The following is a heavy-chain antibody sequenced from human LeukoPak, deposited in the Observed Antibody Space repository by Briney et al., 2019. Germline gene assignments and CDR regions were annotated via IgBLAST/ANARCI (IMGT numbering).Heavy chain of an antibody. Sequence: GSLRLSCAASGFTFSRDSMNWVRQAPGKGLEWISYISHDSAIIYYADSVRGRPTISRDNAKNSLYLQMHSLGAEDTAVYYCARTQWGSNDWFDLWGQGTLVTVSS. V-gene: IGHV3-48*01. CDR2: ISHDSAII. CDR1: GFTFSRDS. J-gene: IGHJ5*02. D-gene: IGHD3-16*01. CDR3: ARTQWGSNDWFDL.